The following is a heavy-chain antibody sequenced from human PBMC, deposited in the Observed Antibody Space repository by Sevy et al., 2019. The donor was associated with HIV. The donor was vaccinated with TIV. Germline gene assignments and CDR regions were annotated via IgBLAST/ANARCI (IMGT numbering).Heavy chain of an antibody. J-gene: IGHJ4*02. Sequence: GGSLRLSCVASGFTYSMNWVRQAPGKGLEWVSYISDSSATIHYAESVKGRFTISRYNAKNSLYLQMNTLRAEDTAVYYCASHRGSYERLYYFDSWGQGTLVTVSS. V-gene: IGHV3-48*01. CDR1: GFTYS. CDR3: ASHRGSYERLYYFDS. D-gene: IGHD1-26*01. CDR2: ISDSSATI.